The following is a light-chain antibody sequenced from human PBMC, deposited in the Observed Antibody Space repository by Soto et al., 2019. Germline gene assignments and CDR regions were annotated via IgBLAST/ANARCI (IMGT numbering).Light chain of an antibody. Sequence: EFVLTQSPATLSLSPGERATLSCGATQSVSGRYLAWYQQKPGLAPRLLIYGASARATGTPDRFTGSGSGTDFTLTISILEPEDFAIYYCQSYGDSPNTFGQGTRLEIK. CDR1: QSVSGRY. CDR3: QSYGDSPNT. CDR2: GAS. J-gene: IGKJ2*01. V-gene: IGKV3D-20*01.